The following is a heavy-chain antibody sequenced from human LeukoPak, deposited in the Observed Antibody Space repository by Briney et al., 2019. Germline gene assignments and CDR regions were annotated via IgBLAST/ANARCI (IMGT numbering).Heavy chain of an antibody. Sequence: PSETLSLTCTVSGVSISSYYWSWIRQPPGKGLEWMGYICCGGSTNYNPSLKSRVTISVDKSKNQFSLKLSSVTAADTAVYYCARHSGIAVAGADFDYWGQGTLVTVSS. J-gene: IGHJ4*02. CDR1: GVSISSYY. V-gene: IGHV4-59*08. CDR2: ICCGGST. D-gene: IGHD6-19*01. CDR3: ARHSGIAVAGADFDY.